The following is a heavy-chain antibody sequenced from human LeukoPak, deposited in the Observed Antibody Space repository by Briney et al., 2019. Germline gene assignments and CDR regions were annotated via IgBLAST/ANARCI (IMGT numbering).Heavy chain of an antibody. V-gene: IGHV1-69*01. J-gene: IGHJ4*02. CDR3: ARGFSSIAARPTLYYFDY. CDR1: GGTFSSYA. D-gene: IGHD6-6*01. CDR2: IIPIFGTA. Sequence: SVKVSCKASGGTFSSYAISWVRQAPGQGLEWMGGIIPIFGTANYAQTFQGRVTITADESTSTAYMELSSLRSEDTAVYYCARGFSSIAARPTLYYFDYWGQGTLVTVSS.